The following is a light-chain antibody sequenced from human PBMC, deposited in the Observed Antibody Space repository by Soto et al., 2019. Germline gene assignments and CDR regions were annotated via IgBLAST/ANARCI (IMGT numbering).Light chain of an antibody. J-gene: IGKJ1*01. V-gene: IGKV3-20*01. Sequence: EIVLTQSPDTLSLSPGEGAALSCRTSQSVSSNYLAWYQQKPAQAPRLLIYGASSRATGIPDRFSGSGSGTDFTLTISRLEPEDLAVYYCQQYGTSHRTFGQGTKVPIK. CDR3: QQYGTSHRT. CDR2: GAS. CDR1: QSVSSNY.